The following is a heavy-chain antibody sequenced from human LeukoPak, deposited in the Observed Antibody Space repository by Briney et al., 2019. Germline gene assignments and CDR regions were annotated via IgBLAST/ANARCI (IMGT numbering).Heavy chain of an antibody. CDR1: GFTFSSYG. CDR2: IRYDGSNK. J-gene: IGHJ4*02. V-gene: IGHV3-30*02. CDR3: AKDPSFRPGYFDY. Sequence: GGSLRLSCAASGFTFSSYGMHWVRQAPGKGLEWVAFIRYDGSNKYYANSVKGRFTISRDNSKNTLYLQMNSLRAEDTAVYYCAKDPSFRPGYFDYWGQGTLVTVSS.